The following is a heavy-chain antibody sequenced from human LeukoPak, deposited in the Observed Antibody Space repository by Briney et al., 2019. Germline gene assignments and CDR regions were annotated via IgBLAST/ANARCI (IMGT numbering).Heavy chain of an antibody. CDR3: ARQSVVVTAIYDY. V-gene: IGHV4-39*01. J-gene: IGHJ4*02. D-gene: IGHD2-21*02. CDR1: GGSISSSSYY. CDR2: IYYSGST. Sequence: SETLSLTCTVSGGSISSSSYYWGWIRQPPGKGLEWIGSIYYSGSTYYNPSLKSRVTISVDTSKNQFSLKLSSVTAADTAVYYCARQSVVVTAIYDYWGQGTLVTVSS.